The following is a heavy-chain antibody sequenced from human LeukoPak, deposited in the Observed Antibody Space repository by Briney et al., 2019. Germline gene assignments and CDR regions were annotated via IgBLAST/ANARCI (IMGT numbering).Heavy chain of an antibody. V-gene: IGHV3-48*02. Sequence: GGSLRLSCAASGFIVSTSNMNWVRQAPGKGLEWVSFMSSSSRTIYYADSVKGRVSISRDNAKDSLYLQMNSLRDEDTAIYYCAIFGLGSGSRDYWGQGTLVTVSS. CDR2: MSSSSRTI. CDR1: GFIVSTSN. CDR3: AIFGLGSGSRDY. J-gene: IGHJ4*02. D-gene: IGHD3-10*01.